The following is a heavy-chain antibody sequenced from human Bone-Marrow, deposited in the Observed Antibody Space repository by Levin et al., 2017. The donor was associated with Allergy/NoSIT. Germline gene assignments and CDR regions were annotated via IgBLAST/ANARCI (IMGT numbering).Heavy chain of an antibody. J-gene: IGHJ4*02. D-gene: IGHD2-21*02. CDR3: TKVGFVTYSDY. CDR1: GFTFSSSA. Sequence: PGGSLRLSCAASGFTFSSSAMRWVRQAPGKGLEWVSAISGSGYNTYYADSVKGRFTIARDNVKNTLYLHMSSLIAEDTAVYYCTKVGFVTYSDYWGQGTRVTVSS. V-gene: IGHV3-23*01. CDR2: ISGSGYNT.